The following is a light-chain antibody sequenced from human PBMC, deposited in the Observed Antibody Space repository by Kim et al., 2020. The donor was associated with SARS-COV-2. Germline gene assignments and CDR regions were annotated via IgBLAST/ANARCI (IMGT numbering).Light chain of an antibody. CDR3: QQYETFSWT. Sequence: ASIGDRATITCRASQNIGPWLAWYQQKPGKAPRLLIYKSSNLHSGVPSRFFGSGSGTEFTLTITSLQPEDFATYFCQQYETFSWTFGQGTKVDIK. V-gene: IGKV1-5*03. J-gene: IGKJ1*01. CDR1: QNIGPW. CDR2: KSS.